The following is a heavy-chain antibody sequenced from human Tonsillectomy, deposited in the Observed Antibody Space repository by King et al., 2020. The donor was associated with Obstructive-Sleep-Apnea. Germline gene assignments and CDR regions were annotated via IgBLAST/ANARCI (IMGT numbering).Heavy chain of an antibody. Sequence: VQLQESGPGLVKPSETLSLTCTVSGYSISSGYYWGWIRQPPGKGLEWSGSIYHSVSTYYNPPLKSRVTISVLTSKNQFSLKLSSLTAADTAVFYCARGGYSSGWLTFDYWSQGSLVTVSS. V-gene: IGHV4-38-2*02. CDR1: GYSISSGYY. J-gene: IGHJ4*02. CDR3: ARGGYSSGWLTFDY. CDR2: IYHSVST. D-gene: IGHD6-19*01.